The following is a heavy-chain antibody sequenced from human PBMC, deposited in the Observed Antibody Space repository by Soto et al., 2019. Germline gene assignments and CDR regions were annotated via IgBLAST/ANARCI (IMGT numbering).Heavy chain of an antibody. CDR1: GGTFSSYA. V-gene: IGHV1-69*06. CDR2: IIPIFGTA. J-gene: IGHJ4*02. D-gene: IGHD2-15*01. Sequence: QVQLVQSGAEVKKPGSSVKVSCKASGGTFSSYAISWVRQAPGQGLEWMGGIIPIFGTANYAQKFQGRVTITADKSTSTAYMELSSLRSEDTAVYYCARVLDCSGGNCYGKGGRDDYWGQGTLVTVSS. CDR3: ARVLDCSGGNCYGKGGRDDY.